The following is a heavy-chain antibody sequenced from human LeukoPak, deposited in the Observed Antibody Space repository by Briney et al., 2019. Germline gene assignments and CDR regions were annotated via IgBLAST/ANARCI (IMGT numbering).Heavy chain of an antibody. V-gene: IGHV4-59*08. J-gene: IGHJ5*02. CDR3: ARRNQQQLVNWFDP. CDR1: GGSISSYY. Sequence: PSETLSLTCTVSGGSISSYYWSWIRQPPGKGLEWIGYIYYSGSTNYNPSLKCRVTISVDTSKNQFSLKLSSVTAADTAVYYCARRNQQQLVNWFDPWGQGTLVTVSS. D-gene: IGHD6-13*01. CDR2: IYYSGST.